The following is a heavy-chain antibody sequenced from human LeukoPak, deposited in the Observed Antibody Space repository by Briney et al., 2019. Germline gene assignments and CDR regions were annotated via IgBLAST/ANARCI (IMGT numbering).Heavy chain of an antibody. CDR2: IKQDGSEK. Sequence: SGGSLRLSCAASGFTFSSYWMSWVRQAPGKGLEWVANIKQDGSEKYYVDSVKGRFTISRDNAKNSLYLQMNSLRAEDTAVYYCARDLYIVVVPAAGRLDYWGQGTLVTVSS. J-gene: IGHJ4*02. CDR1: GFTFSSYW. V-gene: IGHV3-7*01. D-gene: IGHD2-2*01. CDR3: ARDLYIVVVPAAGRLDY.